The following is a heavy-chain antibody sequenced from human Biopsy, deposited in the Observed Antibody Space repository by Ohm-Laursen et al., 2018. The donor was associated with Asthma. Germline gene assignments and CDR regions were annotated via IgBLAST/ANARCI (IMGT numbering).Heavy chain of an antibody. CDR2: ISVYNGNT. Sequence: ASVKVSCKTSGYTFNSAGITWVRQAPGQGLEWMGWISVYNGNTKVAQKLQDRVTMITDTSTSTAYMELKSLRYDDTAVYFCARAVDYSHYYGIDVWGQGTTVTVS. V-gene: IGHV1-18*01. CDR3: ARAVDYSHYYGIDV. CDR1: GYTFNSAG. D-gene: IGHD3-10*01. J-gene: IGHJ6*02.